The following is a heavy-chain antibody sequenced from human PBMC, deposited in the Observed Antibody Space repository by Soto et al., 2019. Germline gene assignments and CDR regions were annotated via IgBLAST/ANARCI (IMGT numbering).Heavy chain of an antibody. D-gene: IGHD6-13*01. CDR1: GGSFSGYY. J-gene: IGHJ4*02. V-gene: IGHV4-34*01. Sequence: QVQLQQWGAGLLKPSETLSLTCAVYGGSFSGYYWSWVRQPPGKGLEWIGEINHSGSTNYNPSLKSRVTIPLDTSKNQFSLKLSSVTAADTDVYYCARGDSSTQTRGHGYWGQGTLVTVSS. CDR3: ARGDSSTQTRGHGY. CDR2: INHSGST.